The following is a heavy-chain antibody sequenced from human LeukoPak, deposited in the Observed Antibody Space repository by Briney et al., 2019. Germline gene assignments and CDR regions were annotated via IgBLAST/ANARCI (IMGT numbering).Heavy chain of an antibody. CDR2: ISSSGDDI. V-gene: IGHV3-21*01. CDR1: GFTFNAYT. D-gene: IGHD5-24*01. J-gene: IGHJ4*02. CDR3: VRVMTMADFGY. Sequence: PGGSLRLSCAASGFTFNAYTMNWVRQAPGKGLEWVSSISSSGDDIYHADSVKGRFTISRDNAKNSLYLQMSSLRAKDTAVYYCVRVMTMADFGYWGQGTLVTVSS.